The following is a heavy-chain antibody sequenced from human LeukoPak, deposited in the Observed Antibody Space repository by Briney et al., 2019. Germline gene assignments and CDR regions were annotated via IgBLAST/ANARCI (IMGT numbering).Heavy chain of an antibody. J-gene: IGHJ4*02. V-gene: IGHV1-2*02. D-gene: IGHD1-14*01. CDR2: INPNSGGT. CDR1: GYTFTGYY. CDR3: ARVGTQGTGGWPDFRY. Sequence: ASVKVSCKASGYTFTGYYIHWVRQAPGQGLEWVGWINPNSGGTKYAEKFQDRVTMTRDTSISTAYMELRSLRSDDTAVYYCARVGTQGTGGWPDFRYWGQGTLVSVSS.